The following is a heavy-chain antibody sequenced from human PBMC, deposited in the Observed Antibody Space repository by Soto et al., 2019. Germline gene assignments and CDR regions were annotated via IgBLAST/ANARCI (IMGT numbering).Heavy chain of an antibody. CDR1: GFTFSDYY. D-gene: IGHD1-1*01. J-gene: IGHJ4*02. CDR2: ISSSSTYT. V-gene: IGHV3-11*06. CDR3: ARMATGTTWKLGF. Sequence: QVQLVESGGALVKPGGSLRLSCAASGFTFSDYYMTWIRQAPGKGLEWVSYISSSSTYTNHADSVKGRFTISRDNAKNSLYLEMKDVRAEDTAVYYCARMATGTTWKLGFWGQGTLVTVSS.